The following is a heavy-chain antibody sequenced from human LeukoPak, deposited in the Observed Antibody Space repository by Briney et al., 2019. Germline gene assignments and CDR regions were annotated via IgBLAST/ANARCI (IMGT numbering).Heavy chain of an antibody. D-gene: IGHD6-19*01. CDR3: ARAIAVAGWFDP. CDR2: INHSGST. J-gene: IGHJ5*02. CDR1: GGSFSGYY. Sequence: SETLSLTCAVYGGSFSGYYWSWIRQPPGKGLEWIGEINHSGSTNYNPSLKSRVTISVDTSKNQFSLKLSSVTAADTAVYYCARAIAVAGWFDPWGQGTLVTVSS. V-gene: IGHV4-34*01.